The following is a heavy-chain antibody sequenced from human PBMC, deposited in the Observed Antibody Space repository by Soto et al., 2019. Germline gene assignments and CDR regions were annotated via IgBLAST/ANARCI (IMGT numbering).Heavy chain of an antibody. D-gene: IGHD6-13*01. Sequence: PSETLSLTCTVSGGSISSYYWSWIRQPPGKGLEWIGYIYYSGSTNYNPSLKSRVVILVDTSKNQFSLKLSSVTAADTAVYYCASQPTAVGTSYFNYWRQGTLVTVSS. CDR3: ASQPTAVGTSYFNY. CDR1: GGSISSYY. J-gene: IGHJ4*02. V-gene: IGHV4-59*01. CDR2: IYYSGST.